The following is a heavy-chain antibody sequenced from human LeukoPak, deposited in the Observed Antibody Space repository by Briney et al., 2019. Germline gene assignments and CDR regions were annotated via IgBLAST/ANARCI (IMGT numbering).Heavy chain of an antibody. CDR1: GYSFSNYW. J-gene: IGHJ4*02. Sequence: GESLKISCKGSGYSFSNYWLGWVRQMPGKGLEWMGIFYPGDSNTRYNPSFQGQVTFSADKSISTAYLQWSSLKASDTAMYYCASNIQHVGSSWLPFDFWGLGTLVTVSS. D-gene: IGHD6-13*01. CDR2: FYPGDSNT. CDR3: ASNIQHVGSSWLPFDF. V-gene: IGHV5-51*01.